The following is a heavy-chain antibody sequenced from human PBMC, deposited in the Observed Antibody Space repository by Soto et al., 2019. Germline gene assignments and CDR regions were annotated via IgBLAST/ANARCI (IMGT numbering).Heavy chain of an antibody. V-gene: IGHV1-69*13. CDR2: IIPIFGTG. CDR1: GGTFSSYA. J-gene: IGHJ6*02. D-gene: IGHD6-19*01. CDR3: ARSVAVAGYYYYGMDV. Sequence: SVKVSCKTSGGTFSSYAISWVRQAPGQGLEWMGGIIPIFGTGNYAQKFQGRVTITADESTSTAYMELSSLRSEDTAVYYCARSVAVAGYYYYGMDVWGQGTTVTVSS.